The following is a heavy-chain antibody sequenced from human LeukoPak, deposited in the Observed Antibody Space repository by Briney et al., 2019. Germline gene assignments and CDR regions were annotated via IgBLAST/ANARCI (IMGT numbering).Heavy chain of an antibody. CDR1: GVSMNYYF. CDR2: IHSSGTT. D-gene: IGHD3-10*01. Sequence: SETLSLTCTVSGVSMNYYFWNWIRQPAGEGLQWIGRIHSSGTTNYNPSLKSRVTMSVDTSKNQFSLKLSSVTAADTAVYYCARASPPITMVRGVIIVGNWFNPWGQGTLVTVSS. CDR3: ARASPPITMVRGVIIVGNWFNP. V-gene: IGHV4-4*07. J-gene: IGHJ5*02.